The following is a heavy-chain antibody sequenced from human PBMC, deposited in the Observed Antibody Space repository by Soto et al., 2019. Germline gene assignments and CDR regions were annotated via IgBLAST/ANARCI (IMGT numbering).Heavy chain of an antibody. CDR1: GFSLSTSGMC. CDR2: IDWDDDK. D-gene: IGHD3-22*01. J-gene: IGHJ4*02. Sequence: SGPTLVNPTQTLTLTCTFSGFSLSTSGMCVSWIRQPPGKALEWLALIDWDDDKYYSTSLKTRLTISKDTSKNQVVLTMTNVDPVDTATYYCARIQNYDSSGYYLDYWGQGTLVTVSS. CDR3: ARIQNYDSSGYYLDY. V-gene: IGHV2-70*01.